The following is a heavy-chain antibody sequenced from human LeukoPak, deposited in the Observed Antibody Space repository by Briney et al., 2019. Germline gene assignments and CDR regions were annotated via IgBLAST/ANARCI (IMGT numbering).Heavy chain of an antibody. CDR3: AKRYCGGDCYGYFDY. V-gene: IGHV3-23*01. J-gene: IGHJ4*02. D-gene: IGHD2-21*02. CDR1: GFTFSSYA. Sequence: PGGSLRLSCAASGFTFSSYAMSWVRQAPGKGLEWVSGISGSGGSTYHADSVKGRFTISRDNSKNTLYMQMNSLRAEDTAVYYCAKRYCGGDCYGYFDYWGQGTLVTVPS. CDR2: ISGSGGST.